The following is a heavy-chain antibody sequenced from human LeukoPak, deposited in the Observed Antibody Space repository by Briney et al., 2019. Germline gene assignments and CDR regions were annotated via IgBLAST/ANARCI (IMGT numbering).Heavy chain of an antibody. CDR2: IYYSGST. CDR3: ARTGAVAGIGWFDP. Sequence: SEILSLTSTVSGGSISSYYWSWIRQPPGKGLEWIGYIYYSGSTNYNPSLKSRVTISVDTSKNQFSLKLSSVTAADTAVYYCARTGAVAGIGWFDPWGQGTLVTVSS. V-gene: IGHV4-59*08. CDR1: GGSISSYY. D-gene: IGHD6-19*01. J-gene: IGHJ5*02.